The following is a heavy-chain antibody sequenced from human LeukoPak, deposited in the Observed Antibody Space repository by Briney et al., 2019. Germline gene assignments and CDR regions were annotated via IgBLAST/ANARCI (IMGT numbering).Heavy chain of an antibody. V-gene: IGHV3-21*01. D-gene: IGHD3-9*01. J-gene: IGHJ3*02. Sequence: GGSLRLSCTASGFTFSIYSMNWVRQAPGMGLEWVSSISSSSGYIKYVDSVKGRFTISRDNAKNSLYLQMNSLRAEDTAMYYCARDLNDAFDIWGQGTMVTVSS. CDR1: GFTFSIYS. CDR2: ISSSSGYI. CDR3: ARDLNDAFDI.